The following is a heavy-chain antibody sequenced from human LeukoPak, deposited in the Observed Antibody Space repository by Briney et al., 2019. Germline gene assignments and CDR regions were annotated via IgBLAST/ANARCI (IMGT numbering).Heavy chain of an antibody. CDR1: GFTFSDYY. Sequence: GGSPRLSCAASGFTFSDYYMSWIRQAPGKGLEWVSYISSSGSTIYYADSVKGRFTISRDNAKNSLYLQMNSLRAEDTAVYYCARDSLWFGDYYYGMDVWGQGTTVTVSS. CDR2: ISSSGSTI. J-gene: IGHJ6*02. D-gene: IGHD3-10*01. CDR3: ARDSLWFGDYYYGMDV. V-gene: IGHV3-11*01.